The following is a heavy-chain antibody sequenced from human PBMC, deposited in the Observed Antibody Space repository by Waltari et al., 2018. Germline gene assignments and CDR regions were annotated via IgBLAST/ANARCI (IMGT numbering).Heavy chain of an antibody. CDR1: GGSFSGYY. D-gene: IGHD3-10*01. J-gene: IGHJ6*02. CDR3: ARACITMVRGEYYYYGMDV. CDR2: INHSGST. Sequence: QVQLQQWGAGLLKPSETLSLTCAVYGGSFSGYYWRWIRQPPGKGLEWLGEINHSGSTNYNPSLKSRVTISVDTSKNQFSLKLSSVTAADTAVYYCARACITMVRGEYYYYGMDVWGQGTTVTVSS. V-gene: IGHV4-34*01.